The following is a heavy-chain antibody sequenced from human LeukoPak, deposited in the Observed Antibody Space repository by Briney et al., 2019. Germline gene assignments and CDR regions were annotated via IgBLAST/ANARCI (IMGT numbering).Heavy chain of an antibody. Sequence: GGSLRLSCAASGFNFNNYGMHWVRQAPGKGLEWVAFIRYDGSNQYYADSVKGRFTISRDNSRNTLSLQMNSLSADDTAVYYCAKETGYSSPDYWGQGALVTVSS. V-gene: IGHV3-30*02. D-gene: IGHD6-13*01. CDR1: GFNFNNYG. J-gene: IGHJ4*02. CDR2: IRYDGSNQ. CDR3: AKETGYSSPDY.